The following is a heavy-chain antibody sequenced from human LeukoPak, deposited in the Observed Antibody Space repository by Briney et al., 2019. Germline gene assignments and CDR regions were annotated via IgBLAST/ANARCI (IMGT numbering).Heavy chain of an antibody. CDR1: GYTFTGYG. CDR3: AGMWFGELSGI. D-gene: IGHD3-10*01. Sequence: ASVKVSCKASGYTFTGYGISWVRPAPGQGLEWMGWISAYNGDTNYAQKLQGRVTMTTDTSTSTAYMELRSLRSDDTAVYYCAGMWFGELSGIWGQGTMVTVSS. J-gene: IGHJ3*02. CDR2: ISAYNGDT. V-gene: IGHV1-18*01.